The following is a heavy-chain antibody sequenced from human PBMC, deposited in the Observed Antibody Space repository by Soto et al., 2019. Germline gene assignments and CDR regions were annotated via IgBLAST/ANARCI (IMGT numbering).Heavy chain of an antibody. CDR3: ARLGGYYQAFDQ. CDR1: GGSISNYY. D-gene: IGHD3-22*01. J-gene: IGHJ4*02. CDR2: IYYSGST. Sequence: PSETLSLTCTVSGGSISNYYWTWIRQPPGKGLEWIGYIYYSGSTNYNPSLKSRVTISVDTSKNQFSLKLDSVTAADTAVYYCARLGGYYQAFDQWGQGSLVTVSS. V-gene: IGHV4-59*08.